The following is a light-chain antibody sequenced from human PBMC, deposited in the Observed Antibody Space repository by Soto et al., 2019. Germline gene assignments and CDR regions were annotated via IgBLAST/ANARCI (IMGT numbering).Light chain of an antibody. J-gene: IGLJ1*01. Sequence: QSLLAQPPPVSGAPGQRGTLPCPGGSPHIGAGYDVHWYQQLPGTAPKVLIYGNSNRPSGVPDRFSGSKSGTSASLAITGLQAEDEADYYCQSYDSSLSAYVFGTGTKVTVL. CDR3: QSYDSSLSAYV. CDR2: GNS. V-gene: IGLV1-40*01. CDR1: SPHIGAGYD.